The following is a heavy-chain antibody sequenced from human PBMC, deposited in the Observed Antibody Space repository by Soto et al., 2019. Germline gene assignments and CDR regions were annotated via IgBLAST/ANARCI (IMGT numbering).Heavy chain of an antibody. Sequence: PGGSLRLSCAASGFTFSSYSMNWVRQAPGKGLEWVSSISSSSSYIYYADSVKGRFTISRDNAKNSLYLQMNSLRAEDTAVYYCARYGDYGDSNYFDYWGQGTLVTVSS. J-gene: IGHJ4*02. CDR2: ISSSSSYI. V-gene: IGHV3-21*01. CDR1: GFTFSSYS. CDR3: ARYGDYGDSNYFDY. D-gene: IGHD4-17*01.